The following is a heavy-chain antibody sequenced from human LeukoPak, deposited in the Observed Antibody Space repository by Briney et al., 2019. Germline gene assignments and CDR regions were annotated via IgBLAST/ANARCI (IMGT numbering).Heavy chain of an antibody. Sequence: GGSLRLSCAAYGFSFSTFAMSWVRQAPGKGLEWVSAISGSGGSTYYADSAKGRFTISRDNSKNTLYLQMNSLRAEDTAVYYCARLSRRITMIVVAPYWYFDLWGRGTLVTVSS. CDR1: GFSFSTFA. CDR3: ARLSRRITMIVVAPYWYFDL. CDR2: ISGSGGST. D-gene: IGHD3-22*01. J-gene: IGHJ2*01. V-gene: IGHV3-23*01.